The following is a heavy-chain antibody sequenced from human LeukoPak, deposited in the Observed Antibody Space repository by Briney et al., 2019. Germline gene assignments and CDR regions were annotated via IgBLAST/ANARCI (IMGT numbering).Heavy chain of an antibody. Sequence: PGESLRLSCAASGFTFSSYGMHWVRQAPGKGLEWVAFIRYDGSNKYYADSVKGRFTISRDNSKNTLYLQMNSLRAEDTAMYYCAKSQGLRYFDWLPDYWGQGTLVTVSS. CDR2: IRYDGSNK. CDR3: AKSQGLRYFDWLPDY. V-gene: IGHV3-30*02. J-gene: IGHJ4*02. CDR1: GFTFSSYG. D-gene: IGHD3-9*01.